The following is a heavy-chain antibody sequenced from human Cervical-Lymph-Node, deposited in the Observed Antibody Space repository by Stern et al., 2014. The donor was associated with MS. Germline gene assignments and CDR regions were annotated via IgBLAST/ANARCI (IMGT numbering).Heavy chain of an antibody. CDR1: GASISSYY. D-gene: IGHD2-2*03. J-gene: IGHJ4*02. CDR2: IYYTGTT. CDR3: ARKSLSMDHYFDS. Sequence: QVQLQESGPGLVKPSETLSLTCTVFGASISSYYWNWIRQPPGKGLEWIGYIYYTGTTNYNPSLKGRVAISLDTSKNQFSLILRSVSAADTAVYYCARKSLSMDHYFDSWGQGTLVTVSS. V-gene: IGHV4-59*01.